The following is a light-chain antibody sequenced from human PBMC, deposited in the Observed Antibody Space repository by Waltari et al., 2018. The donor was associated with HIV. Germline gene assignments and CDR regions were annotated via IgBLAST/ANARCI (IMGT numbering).Light chain of an antibody. V-gene: IGLV1-40*01. Sequence: QSVLTQPPSLSGVPGQRVTISCTGSSSNIGAGYDVHWYQQLPGTAPKLLIYGNTKRPPVVPGRFSASKSGTPSSLASTGLQAEDEGTYYCQSYDNSLSGHWGFGGGTKLTVL. CDR1: SSNIGAGYD. CDR3: QSYDNSLSGHWG. J-gene: IGLJ3*02. CDR2: GNT.